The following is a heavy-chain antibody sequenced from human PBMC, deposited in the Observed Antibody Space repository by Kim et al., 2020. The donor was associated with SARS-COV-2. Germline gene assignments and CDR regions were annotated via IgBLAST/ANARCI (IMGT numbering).Heavy chain of an antibody. V-gene: IGHV4-34*01. J-gene: IGHJ4*02. Sequence: SETLSLTCAVYGGSFSGYYWSWIRQPPGKGLEWIGEINHSGSTNYNPSLKSRVTISVDTSKNQFSLKLSSVTAADTAVYYCARGGGRRTYYYGSGKDTRHRTHFDYWGQGTLVTVSS. CDR1: GGSFSGYY. D-gene: IGHD3-10*01. CDR3: ARGGGRRTYYYGSGKDTRHRTHFDY. CDR2: INHSGST.